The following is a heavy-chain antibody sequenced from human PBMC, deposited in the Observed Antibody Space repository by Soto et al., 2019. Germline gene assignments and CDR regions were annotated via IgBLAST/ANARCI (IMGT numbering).Heavy chain of an antibody. CDR1: GFTFSNYG. CDR3: AKVTGYCSSSSCRRDYYYYYGMDV. CDR2: ISYDGSDK. Sequence: PGGSLRLSCAASGFTFSNYGMHWVRQAPGKGLEWVAVISYDGSDKYYADSVKGRFSISRDNSKNTLYLQMNSLRAEDTAVYYCAKVTGYCSSSSCRRDYYYYYGMDVWAQGTTVTVSS. J-gene: IGHJ6*02. V-gene: IGHV3-30*18. D-gene: IGHD2-2*01.